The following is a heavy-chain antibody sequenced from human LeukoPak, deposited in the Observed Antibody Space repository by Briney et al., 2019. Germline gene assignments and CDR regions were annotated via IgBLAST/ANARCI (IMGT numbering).Heavy chain of an antibody. CDR3: ARVGRGVGRSLDY. CDR2: ISSSGSTI. D-gene: IGHD2-8*01. J-gene: IGHJ4*01. Sequence: GGSLRLSCAASGFTFSSYEMNWVRQAPGKGLEWVSYISSSGSTIYYADSVKGRFTISRDNAENSLYLQMKSLRAEDTAVYYCARVGRGVGRSLDYWGHGTLVTVSS. CDR1: GFTFSSYE. V-gene: IGHV3-48*03.